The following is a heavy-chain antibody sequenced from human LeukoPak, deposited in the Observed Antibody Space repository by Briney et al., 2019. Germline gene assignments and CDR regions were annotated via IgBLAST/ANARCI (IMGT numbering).Heavy chain of an antibody. J-gene: IGHJ5*02. V-gene: IGHV3-23*01. CDR3: AKNGEVLSWFDP. Sequence: GGSLRLSCAASGFTFSSYAMSWVRQAPGRGLEWVSAISASGDRTYYADSVKGRFTISRDNSKNTLYLQMNSLRAEDTAVYSCAKNGEVLSWFDPWGQGALVTVSS. CDR1: GFTFSSYA. CDR2: ISASGDRT. D-gene: IGHD3-10*01.